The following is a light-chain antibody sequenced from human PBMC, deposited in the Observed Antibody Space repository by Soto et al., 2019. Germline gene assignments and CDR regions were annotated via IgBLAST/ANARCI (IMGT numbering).Light chain of an antibody. V-gene: IGKV3-20*01. J-gene: IGKJ1*01. Sequence: EIVLTQSPGTLSLSPGERATLSCRASQSVSSSYLAWYQQKPGQAPRLLIYDASNRATGIPVKFSGSGSGTDYTLTITNLEPEDFAIYYCQQYANSHGTFGQGTKVDIK. CDR2: DAS. CDR3: QQYANSHGT. CDR1: QSVSSSY.